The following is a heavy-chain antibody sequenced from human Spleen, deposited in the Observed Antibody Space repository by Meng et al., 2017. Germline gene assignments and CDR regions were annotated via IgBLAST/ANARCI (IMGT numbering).Heavy chain of an antibody. CDR1: GGSISSGDYY. V-gene: IGHV4-30-4*01. CDR2: IYYSGST. J-gene: IGHJ4*02. Sequence: QVQLQESGPGLVKLAQTLSLTCTVSGGSISSGDYYWSWIRQPPGKGLEWIGYIYYSGSTYYTPSLKSRVIISVDTSKNQFSLKLTSVTGADTAVYYCARVGGCSGGGCYHRLFDYWGQGTLVTVSS. D-gene: IGHD2-15*01. CDR3: ARVGGCSGGGCYHRLFDY.